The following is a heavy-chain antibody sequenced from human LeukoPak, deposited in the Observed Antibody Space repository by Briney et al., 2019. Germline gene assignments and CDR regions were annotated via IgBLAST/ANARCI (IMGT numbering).Heavy chain of an antibody. V-gene: IGHV4-34*01. CDR2: INHSGST. CDR3: ARSRGWGSDNDRFSADFDY. Sequence: PSETLSLTCAVYGGSFSGYYWSWIRQPPGKGLEWIGEINHSGSTNYNPSLKSRVTISVDTSKNQFSLKLSSATAADTAVYYCARSRGWGSDNDRFSADFDYWGQGTLVTVSS. CDR1: GGSFSGYY. D-gene: IGHD2-21*02. J-gene: IGHJ4*02.